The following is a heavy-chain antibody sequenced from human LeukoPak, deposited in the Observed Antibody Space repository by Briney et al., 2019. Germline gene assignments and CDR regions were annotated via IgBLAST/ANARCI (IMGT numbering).Heavy chain of an antibody. CDR1: GFTFSSYA. CDR2: ISGSGGST. Sequence: GGSLRLSCAASGFTFSSYAMSWVRQAPGKGLEWVSAISGSGGSTYYADSVKGRFTISRDNSKNTLYLQMNSLRAEDTAVYYCAKLRDSSGYYNDAFDIWGQGTMVTVSS. J-gene: IGHJ3*02. D-gene: IGHD3-22*01. V-gene: IGHV3-23*01. CDR3: AKLRDSSGYYNDAFDI.